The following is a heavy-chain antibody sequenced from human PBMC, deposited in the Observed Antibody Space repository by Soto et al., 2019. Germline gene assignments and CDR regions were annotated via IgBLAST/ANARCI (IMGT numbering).Heavy chain of an antibody. CDR3: ARVGGYDSSGYYYYFDY. CDR1: GFTFNSYS. V-gene: IGHV3-21*01. CDR2: ISSSSSYI. Sequence: PGGSLRLSCAASGFTFNSYSLNWVRQAPGKGLEWVSSISSSSSYIYYADSVKGRFTISRDNAKNSLYLQMNSLRAEDTAVYYCARVGGYDSSGYYYYFDYWGQGTLVTVSS. D-gene: IGHD3-22*01. J-gene: IGHJ4*02.